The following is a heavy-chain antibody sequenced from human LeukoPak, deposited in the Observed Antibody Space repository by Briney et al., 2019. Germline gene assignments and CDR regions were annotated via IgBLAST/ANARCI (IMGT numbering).Heavy chain of an antibody. J-gene: IGHJ4*02. CDR3: AREGGYNLRAFDY. Sequence: SETPSLTCTVSGXSISSYSGSWIRQPPGKGLEWIGYIYYSGSTNYNPSLKSRVTISVDTSKNQFSLKLSSVTAADTAVYYCAREGGYNLRAFDYWGQGTLVTVSS. D-gene: IGHD5-24*01. V-gene: IGHV4-59*01. CDR1: GXSISSYS. CDR2: IYYSGST.